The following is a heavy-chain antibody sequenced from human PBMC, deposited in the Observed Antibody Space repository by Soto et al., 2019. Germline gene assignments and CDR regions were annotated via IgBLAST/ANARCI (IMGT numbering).Heavy chain of an antibody. CDR2: IYPGDSDT. CDR1: GNSFTSYW. J-gene: IGHJ3*02. D-gene: IGHD5-18*01. CDR3: ARPSGYSYGSAPGAFDI. Sequence: GESLKISCKGYGNSFTSYWIGLVRHVPGKGLEWMGIIYPGDSDTRYSPSFQGQVTISADKSISTAYLQWSSLKASDTAMYYCARPSGYSYGSAPGAFDIWGQGKMVTVSS. V-gene: IGHV5-51*01.